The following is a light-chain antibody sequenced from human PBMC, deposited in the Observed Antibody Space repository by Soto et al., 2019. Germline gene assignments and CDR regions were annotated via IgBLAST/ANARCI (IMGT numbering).Light chain of an antibody. J-gene: IGKJ1*01. CDR2: KAS. Sequence: DIQMTQSPSTLSASVGDRVTITCRASQSISSWLAWYQQKPGTAPNLLIYKASTLQSGVPSRFSGSGSGTEFTLTISSLQPDDFATYYCQQYSDNWTFGQGTKV. CDR1: QSISSW. V-gene: IGKV1-5*03. CDR3: QQYSDNWT.